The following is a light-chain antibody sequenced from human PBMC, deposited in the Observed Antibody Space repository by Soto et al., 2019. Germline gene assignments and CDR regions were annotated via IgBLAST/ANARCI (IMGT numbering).Light chain of an antibody. J-gene: IGKJ4*01. Sequence: EIVLTQSPATLSLSPGERATLSCRASQSVSSYLAWYQQKPGQAPRLLIYDASNRATGIPARFSGSGSGTDFTLTISSLEPEDFAVYYCQQFDTFGGGTRWIS. CDR3: QQFDT. CDR1: QSVSSY. V-gene: IGKV3-11*01. CDR2: DAS.